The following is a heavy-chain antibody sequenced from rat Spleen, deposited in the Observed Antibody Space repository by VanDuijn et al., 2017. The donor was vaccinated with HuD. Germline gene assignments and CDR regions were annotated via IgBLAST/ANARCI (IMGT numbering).Heavy chain of an antibody. D-gene: IGHD3-8*01. J-gene: IGHJ2*01. CDR3: ANSPYFDY. V-gene: IGHV5-25*01. Sequence: EVQLVESGGGLVQPGRSLKLSCAASGFTFSSFAMAWVRQAPKKGLEWVATITSGGSNTYYPDSVKGRFTISRDNAKSTLYLQMDSLRSEDTATYYCANSPYFDYWGQGVMVTVSS. CDR2: ITSGGSNT. CDR1: GFTFSSFA.